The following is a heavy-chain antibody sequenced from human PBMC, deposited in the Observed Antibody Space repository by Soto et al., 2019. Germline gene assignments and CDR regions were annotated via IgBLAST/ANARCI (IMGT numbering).Heavy chain of an antibody. CDR2: IVVGSGNT. CDR1: GFTFTSSA. Sequence: QMQLVQSGPEVKKPGTSVKVSCKASGFTFTSSAMQWVRQARGQRLEWIGWIVVGSGNTNYAQKFQERVTITRDMYXSTAYMELSSLRSEDTAVYYCAATNPGRYYYGMDVWGQGTTVTVSS. V-gene: IGHV1-58*02. J-gene: IGHJ6*02. CDR3: AATNPGRYYYGMDV.